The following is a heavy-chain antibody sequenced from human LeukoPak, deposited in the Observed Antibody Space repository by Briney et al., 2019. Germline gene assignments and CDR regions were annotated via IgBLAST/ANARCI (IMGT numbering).Heavy chain of an antibody. CDR3: ARPYVNVFYY. D-gene: IGHD3-16*01. Sequence: SETLSLTCTGSGGSISSYYWSWIRQPPGKGLEWIGYIYYSGSTNYNPSLKSRVTISVDTSKNQFSLKLSSVTAADTAVYYCARPYVNVFYYWGQGTLVTVSS. CDR2: IYYSGST. V-gene: IGHV4-59*01. CDR1: GGSISSYY. J-gene: IGHJ4*02.